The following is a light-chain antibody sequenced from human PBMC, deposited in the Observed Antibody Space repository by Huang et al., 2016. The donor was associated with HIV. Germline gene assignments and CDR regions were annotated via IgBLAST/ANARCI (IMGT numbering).Light chain of an antibody. Sequence: EVVLTQSPGTLSLSPGERGTLSCRASESVTSSHLAWYQQKPGQAPRLLIYGASARATGIPDRFVGSGSGTGFTLTISRLEAEDSATHYCQQYGISPWTFGQGTKVEIK. CDR3: QQYGISPWT. J-gene: IGKJ1*01. CDR2: GAS. V-gene: IGKV3-20*01. CDR1: ESVTSSH.